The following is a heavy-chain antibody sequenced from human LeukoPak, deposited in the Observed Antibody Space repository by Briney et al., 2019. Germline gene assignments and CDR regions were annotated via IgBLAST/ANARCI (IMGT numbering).Heavy chain of an antibody. D-gene: IGHD2-15*01. CDR1: GGSISSYY. J-gene: IGHJ4*02. CDR2: IYYSGST. Sequence: KPSETLSLTCTVSGGSISSYYLNWIRRPPGKGLEWIGYIYYSGSTSYNPSLKSRVTISLDTSKNQFSPKLRSVTAADTAVYYCARSGSYAAAGDYWGQGTLVTVSS. CDR3: ARSGSYAAAGDY. V-gene: IGHV4-59*08.